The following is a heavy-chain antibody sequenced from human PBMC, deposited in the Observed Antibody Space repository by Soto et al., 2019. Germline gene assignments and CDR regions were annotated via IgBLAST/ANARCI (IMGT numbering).Heavy chain of an antibody. CDR3: ARAHVVLMVYASYYGMDV. D-gene: IGHD2-8*01. CDR1: GGTFSSYA. J-gene: IGHJ6*02. V-gene: IGHV1-69*01. CDR2: IIPIFGTA. Sequence: QVQLVQSGAEVKKPWSSVKVSCKASGGTFSSYAISWVRQAPGQGLEWMGGIIPIFGTANYAQKFQGRVTITADESTSTAYMELSSLRSEDTAVYYCARAHVVLMVYASYYGMDVWGQGTTVTVSS.